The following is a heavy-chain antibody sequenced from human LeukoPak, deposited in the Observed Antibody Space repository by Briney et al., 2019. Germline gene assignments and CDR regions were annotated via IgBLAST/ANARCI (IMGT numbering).Heavy chain of an antibody. D-gene: IGHD1-26*01. V-gene: IGHV5-51*01. CDR1: GHRFTNHW. J-gene: IGHJ5*02. Sequence: GESLKISCEVSGHRFTNHWIGWVRQMPGKGLEWMGIINLGDSDTKYSPSFQGQVTISLDKSISTAYLQWRSLKASDTAMYYCARRPYSGGPNWLDPWGQGTLVTVSS. CDR3: ARRPYSGGPNWLDP. CDR2: INLGDSDT.